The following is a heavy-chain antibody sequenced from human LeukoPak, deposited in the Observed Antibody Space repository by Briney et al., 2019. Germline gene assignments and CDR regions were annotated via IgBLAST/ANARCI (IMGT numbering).Heavy chain of an antibody. CDR2: IYHSGNT. CDR1: GGSISSDGYY. CDR3: ARVVVQREIVVPSIFYMDV. Sequence: PSQTLSLTCTVSGGSISSDGYYWSWIRQPPGKGLEWIGYIYHSGNTYYNPSLKSRVTISADRSKNQFSLKLSSVTAADTAVYYCARVVVQREIVVPSIFYMDVWGKGTTVTVSS. J-gene: IGHJ6*03. V-gene: IGHV4-30-2*01. D-gene: IGHD3-22*01.